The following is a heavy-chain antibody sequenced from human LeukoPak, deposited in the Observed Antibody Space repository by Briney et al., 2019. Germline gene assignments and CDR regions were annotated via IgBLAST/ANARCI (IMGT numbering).Heavy chain of an antibody. CDR1: GFTFSSYG. CDR3: AKDQERIMITFGGVIVTSPLDY. CDR2: IWYDGSNK. V-gene: IGHV3-33*06. D-gene: IGHD3-16*02. Sequence: PGGSLRLSCAASGFTFSSYGMHWVRQAPGKGLEWVAVIWYDGSNKCYADSVKGRFTISRDNSKNTLYLQMNSLRAEDTAVYYCAKDQERIMITFGGVIVTSPLDYWGQGTLVTVSS. J-gene: IGHJ4*02.